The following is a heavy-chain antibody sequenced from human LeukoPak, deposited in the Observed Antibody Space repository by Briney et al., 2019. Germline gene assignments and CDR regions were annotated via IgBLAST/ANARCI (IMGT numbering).Heavy chain of an antibody. D-gene: IGHD1-1*01. CDR2: IYYSGST. CDR3: ARSQFNWNFDY. J-gene: IGHJ4*02. Sequence: PSETLSLTCTVSGGSISTYFWSWIRQPPGKGLEWIGYIYYSGSTNYNPSLKGRVTISVDTSKNQFSLKLSSVTAADTAVYYCARSQFNWNFDYWGQGTLVTVSS. V-gene: IGHV4-59*01. CDR1: GGSISTYF.